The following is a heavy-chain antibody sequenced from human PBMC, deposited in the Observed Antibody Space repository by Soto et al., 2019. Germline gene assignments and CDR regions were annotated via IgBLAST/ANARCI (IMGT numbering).Heavy chain of an antibody. Sequence: QVQLVESGGGVVQPGRSLRLSCAASGFTFSTSGMHWVRQAPGKGLEWVAVISDDGSKKYHADSVKGRFTISRDNSKNPLYLQMTCLSAEYTAVYYFAQSWFYDSSCSSFDYWSQATLVTVSS. CDR3: AQSWFYDSSCSSFDY. CDR2: ISDDGSKK. J-gene: IGHJ4*02. D-gene: IGHD3-22*01. V-gene: IGHV3-30*18. CDR1: GFTFSTSG.